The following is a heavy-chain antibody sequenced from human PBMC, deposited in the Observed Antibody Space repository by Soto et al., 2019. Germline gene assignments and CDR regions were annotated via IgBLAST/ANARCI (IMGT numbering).Heavy chain of an antibody. D-gene: IGHD3-16*01. V-gene: IGHV2-5*01. CDR3: ARRLPGHGMAV. CDR1: GFSLTTGGLG. J-gene: IGHJ6*02. Sequence: QITLKESGPTLVKPTQTLTLTCTFSGFSLTTGGLGVGWFRQPPGKALEWLADLYWNTEKNHSPSLRGRLIIAKDTSRDQVFLTVTNVDPTDTATYYCARRLPGHGMAVWGQGTTVTVSS. CDR2: LYWNTEK.